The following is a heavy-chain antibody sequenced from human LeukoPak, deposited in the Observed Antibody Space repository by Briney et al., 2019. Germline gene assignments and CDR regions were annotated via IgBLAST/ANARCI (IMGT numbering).Heavy chain of an antibody. J-gene: IGHJ4*02. Sequence: SETLSLTCAVYGGSFSGYYWSWIRQPPGKGLEWIGEINHSGSTNYNPSLKSRVTISVDTSKNQFSLKLSSLTAADTAVYYCARADGSGSPNFDYWGQGTLVTVSS. D-gene: IGHD3-10*01. CDR1: GGSFSGYY. V-gene: IGHV4-34*01. CDR3: ARADGSGSPNFDY. CDR2: INHSGST.